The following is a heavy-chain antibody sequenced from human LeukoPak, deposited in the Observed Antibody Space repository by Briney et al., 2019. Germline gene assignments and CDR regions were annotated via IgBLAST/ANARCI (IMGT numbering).Heavy chain of an antibody. CDR2: INPNSGDT. CDR1: GYCLTGYY. J-gene: IGHJ4*02. D-gene: IGHD3-16*01. V-gene: IGHV1-2*02. Sequence: GASVKSSCKVSGYCLTGYYMHWGRQAPGQGLKRRGGINPNSGDTNYAQKFQGRVTMARDTSISTAYMELSRLRSDDTAVYYCARVRYRLAETYIDYWGQGTLVTVSS. CDR3: ARVRYRLAETYIDY.